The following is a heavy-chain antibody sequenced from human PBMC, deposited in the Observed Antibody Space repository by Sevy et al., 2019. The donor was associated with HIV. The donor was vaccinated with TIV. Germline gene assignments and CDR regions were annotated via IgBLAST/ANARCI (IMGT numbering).Heavy chain of an antibody. D-gene: IGHD6-13*01. CDR3: ARPHSSSWYWFDP. V-gene: IGHV4-39*01. CDR1: GGSISSSSYY. CDR2: IYYSGST. Sequence: SETLSLTCTVSGGSISSSSYYWVWIRQPPGKGLEWIGSIYYSGSTYYNPSLKSRVTISVDTSKNRFSLKLSSVTAADTAVDYCARPHSSSWYWFDPWGQGTLVTVSS. J-gene: IGHJ5*02.